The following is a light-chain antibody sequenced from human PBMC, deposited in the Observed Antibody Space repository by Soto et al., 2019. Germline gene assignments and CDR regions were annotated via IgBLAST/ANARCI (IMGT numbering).Light chain of an antibody. CDR2: DVS. CDR1: SSDVGGYNY. J-gene: IGLJ1*01. CDR3: GSYAGSSTLYV. Sequence: QSALTQPASGSGSPGQSITISCTGTSSDVGGYNYVSWYQQHPGKAPKLMIYDVSNRPSGVSNRFSGSKSGNTASLTISGLQAEDEADYYSGSYAGSSTLYVVGTGTKLTVL. V-gene: IGLV2-14*01.